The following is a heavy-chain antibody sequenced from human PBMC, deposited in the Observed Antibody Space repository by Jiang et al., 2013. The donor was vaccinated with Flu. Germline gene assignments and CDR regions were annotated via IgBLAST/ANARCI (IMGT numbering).Heavy chain of an antibody. CDR2: LSHGST. V-gene: IGHV4-59*11. CDR1: VIPSVVTT. CDR3: AKDVERGDGYTFVS. Sequence: VEPIRRPCPSPALSLVIPSVVTTGAGSGSPLEGTGVDWVDLSHGSTNYSPSLKSRLTISIDKSKNQFSLKLNSVTAADTAVYYCAKDVERGDGYTFVSWGQGTLVTVSS. D-gene: IGHD5-24*01. J-gene: IGHJ4*02.